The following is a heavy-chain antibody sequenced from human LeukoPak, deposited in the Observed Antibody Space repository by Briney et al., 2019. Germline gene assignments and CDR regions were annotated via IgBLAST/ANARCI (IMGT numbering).Heavy chain of an antibody. V-gene: IGHV1-2*02. D-gene: IGHD5-12*01. CDR3: ARDPSNSGYDYLYYFDY. Sequence: GASVKVSCKASGYTFTGYYMHWVRQAPGQGLEWMGWINPNSGGTNYAQKFQGRATMTRDMSISTAYMELSRLRSDDTAVYYCARDPSNSGYDYLYYFDYWGQGTLVTVSS. CDR2: INPNSGGT. CDR1: GYTFTGYY. J-gene: IGHJ4*02.